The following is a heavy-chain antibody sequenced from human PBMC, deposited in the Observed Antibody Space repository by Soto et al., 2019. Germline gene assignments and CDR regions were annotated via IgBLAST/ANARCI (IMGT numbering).Heavy chain of an antibody. CDR1: GGSFSGYY. D-gene: IGHD2-2*02. J-gene: IGHJ4*02. CDR3: ARDQHCSSTSCYTNFDY. V-gene: IGHV4-34*01. Sequence: SETLSLTCAVYGGSFSGYYWSWIRQPPGKGLEWIGEINHSGSTNYNPSLKSRATISVDTSKNQFSLKLSSVTAADTAVYYCARDQHCSSTSCYTNFDYWGQGTLVNVSS. CDR2: INHSGST.